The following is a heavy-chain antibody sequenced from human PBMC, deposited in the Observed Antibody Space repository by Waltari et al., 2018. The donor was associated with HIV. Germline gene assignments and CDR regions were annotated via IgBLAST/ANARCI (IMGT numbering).Heavy chain of an antibody. J-gene: IGHJ6*02. V-gene: IGHV3-66*01. CDR1: GFTVSSNY. Sequence: EVQLVESGGGLVQPGGSLRLSCAASGFTVSSNYMSWVRQAPGKGLEGGSVIYSGGSTNYADSVKGRFTISRDNSKNTLYLQMNSLRAEDTAVYYCASIAYCGGDCYPRGMDVWGQGTTVTVSS. CDR2: IYSGGST. D-gene: IGHD2-21*02. CDR3: ASIAYCGGDCYPRGMDV.